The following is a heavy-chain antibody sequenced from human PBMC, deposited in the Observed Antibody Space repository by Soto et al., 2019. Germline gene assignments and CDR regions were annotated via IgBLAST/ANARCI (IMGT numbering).Heavy chain of an antibody. Sequence: TLSLTCTVSGGSIGSGSYHWSWIRRHPGKGLEWIGNIYYSGSSYYNPSLKSRATISIDTSKDQFSLRLGSVTAADTAVYYCARVEGSSYYFRHDCWGRGTLVTASS. CDR2: IYYSGSS. CDR1: GGSIGSGSYH. J-gene: IGHJ4*02. CDR3: ARVEGSSYYFRHDC. V-gene: IGHV4-31*03. D-gene: IGHD1-26*01.